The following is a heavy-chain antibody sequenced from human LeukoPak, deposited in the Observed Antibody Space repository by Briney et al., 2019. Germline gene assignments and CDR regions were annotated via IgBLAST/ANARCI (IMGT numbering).Heavy chain of an antibody. J-gene: IGHJ4*02. D-gene: IGHD2-21*02. CDR2: IKQDGSEK. CDR3: AKENVVVTAISIRHFDY. CDR1: GFTFSSYW. V-gene: IGHV3-7*03. Sequence: GGSLRLSCAASGFTFSSYWMSWVRQAPGKGLEWVANIKQDGSEKYYVDSVKGRFTISRDNSKNTLYLQMNSLRAEDTAVYYCAKENVVVTAISIRHFDYWGQGTLVTVSS.